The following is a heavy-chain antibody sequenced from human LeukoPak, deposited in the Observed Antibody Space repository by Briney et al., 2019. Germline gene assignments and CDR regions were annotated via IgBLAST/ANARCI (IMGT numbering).Heavy chain of an antibody. CDR3: AARWGYNGFDI. D-gene: IGHD5-18*01. CDR1: GFIVSSNH. J-gene: IGHJ3*02. V-gene: IGHV3-53*01. Sequence: EGSLRLSCAASGFIVSSNHMSWVRQAPGKGLEWVSVIYSGGGTYYADSVKGRFTISRDKSKNTLYLQMNSLRAEDTALFYCAARWGYNGFDIWGQGAMVAVSS. CDR2: IYSGGGT.